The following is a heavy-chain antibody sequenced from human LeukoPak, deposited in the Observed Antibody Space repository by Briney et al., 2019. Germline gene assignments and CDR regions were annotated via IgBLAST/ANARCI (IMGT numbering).Heavy chain of an antibody. CDR2: ISAYNGNT. J-gene: IGHJ6*03. D-gene: IGHD3-10*01. CDR1: GYTFTSYG. Sequence: ASAKVSCKASGYTFTSYGISWVRQAPGQGLEWMGWISAYNGNTNYAQKLQGRVTMTTDTSTSTAYMELRSLRSDDTAVYYCARTMVRGVIPNYYMDVWGKGTTVTVSS. V-gene: IGHV1-18*01. CDR3: ARTMVRGVIPNYYMDV.